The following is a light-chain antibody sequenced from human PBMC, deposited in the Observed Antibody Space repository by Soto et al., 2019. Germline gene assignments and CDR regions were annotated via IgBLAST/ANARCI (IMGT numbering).Light chain of an antibody. CDR2: DVS. CDR3: SSYTSSSTYV. J-gene: IGLJ1*01. CDR1: SSDVGGYNY. V-gene: IGLV2-14*01. Sequence: QPGLAHPGSVKGSPGQSITIPCTGTSSDVGGYNYVSWYQQHPGKAPKLMIYDVSNRPSGVSNRFSGSKSGNTASLTISGLQAEDEADYYCSSYTSSSTYVFGTGTKVTVL.